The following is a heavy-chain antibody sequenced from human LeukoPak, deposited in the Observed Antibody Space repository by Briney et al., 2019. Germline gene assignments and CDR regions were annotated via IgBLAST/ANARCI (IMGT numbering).Heavy chain of an antibody. J-gene: IGHJ4*02. CDR2: INPNSGGT. Sequence: ASVKVSCKASGYTFTGYYMHWVRQAPGQGLEWMGWINPNSGGTNYAQKFQGRVTMTRDTSISTAYMELSRLRSEDTAVYYCARGNSGSDSHYFDYWGQGTLVTVSS. CDR1: GYTFTGYY. D-gene: IGHD1-26*01. CDR3: ARGNSGSDSHYFDY. V-gene: IGHV1-2*02.